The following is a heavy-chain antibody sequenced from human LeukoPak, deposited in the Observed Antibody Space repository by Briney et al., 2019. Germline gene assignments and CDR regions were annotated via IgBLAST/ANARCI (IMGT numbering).Heavy chain of an antibody. CDR1: GGSISSGGYY. D-gene: IGHD3-22*01. V-gene: IGHV4-31*03. Sequence: PSETLSLTCTVSGGSISSGGYYWSWIRQHPGKGLEWIGYIYYSGSTYYNPSLKSRVTISVDTSKNQFSLKLSSVTAADTAVYYCARRPPRYYYDSSGYYYGYWGQGTLVTVSS. CDR2: IYYSGST. J-gene: IGHJ4*02. CDR3: ARRPPRYYYDSSGYYYGY.